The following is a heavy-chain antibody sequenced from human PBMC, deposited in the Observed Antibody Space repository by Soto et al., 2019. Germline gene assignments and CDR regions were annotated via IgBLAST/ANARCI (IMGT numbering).Heavy chain of an antibody. J-gene: IGHJ4*02. CDR3: AREVGHGGSGSYPYYFDY. Sequence: GGSLRLSCAASGFTFSSYSMNWVRQAPGKGLEWVSYISSSSSYTDYADSVKGRFTISRDNAKNSLYLQMNSLRAEDTAVYYCAREVGHGGSGSYPYYFDYLGQGTLVTVSS. V-gene: IGHV3-21*05. D-gene: IGHD3-10*01. CDR1: GFTFSSYS. CDR2: ISSSSSYT.